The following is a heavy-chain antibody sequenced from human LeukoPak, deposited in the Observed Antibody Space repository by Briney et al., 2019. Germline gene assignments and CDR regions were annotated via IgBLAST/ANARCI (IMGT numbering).Heavy chain of an antibody. Sequence: PGGSLRLSCAASGFTFSNYGMHWVRQAPGKGLEWVAVISNDGSNKYYVDSVKGRFTISRDNSNNTVYLQMNSLRVEDTAVYYCAKWLYSGRYWTGKDYFDYWGQGTLVTVSS. J-gene: IGHJ4*02. CDR1: GFTFSNYG. V-gene: IGHV3-30*18. D-gene: IGHD1-26*01. CDR2: ISNDGSNK. CDR3: AKWLYSGRYWTGKDYFDY.